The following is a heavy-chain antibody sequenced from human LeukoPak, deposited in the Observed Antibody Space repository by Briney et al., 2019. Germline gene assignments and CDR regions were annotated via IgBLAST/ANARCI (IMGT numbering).Heavy chain of an antibody. D-gene: IGHD3-9*01. CDR3: ARDPGTYYDILTGYSSDAFDI. CDR1: GGTFSSYA. Sequence: ASVKVSCKASGGTFSSYAISWVRQAPGQGLEWMGWINPNSGGTNYAQKFQGRVTMTRDTSISTAYMELSRLRSDDTAVYYCARDPGTYYDILTGYSSDAFDIWGQGTMVTVSS. V-gene: IGHV1-2*02. J-gene: IGHJ3*02. CDR2: INPNSGGT.